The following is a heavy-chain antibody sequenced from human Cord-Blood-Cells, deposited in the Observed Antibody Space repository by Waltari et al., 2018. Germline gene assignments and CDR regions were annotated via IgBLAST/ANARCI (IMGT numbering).Heavy chain of an antibody. CDR1: GGSSSGYY. V-gene: IGHV4-34*01. CDR2: INHRGST. J-gene: IGHJ5*02. CDR3: ARGGRYYDFWSGYRAVNWFDP. D-gene: IGHD3-3*01. Sequence: QVQLQQSGAGLLTPSANLSLTCAVYGGSSSGYYWRWLSQPPVTGLEWIGEINHRGSTNYNPSLKSRVTISVDTSKNQFSLKLSSVTAADTAVYYCARGGRYYDFWSGYRAVNWFDPWGQGTLVTVSS.